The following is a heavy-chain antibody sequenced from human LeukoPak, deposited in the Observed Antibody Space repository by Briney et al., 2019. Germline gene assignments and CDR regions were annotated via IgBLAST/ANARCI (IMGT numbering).Heavy chain of an antibody. Sequence: SETLSLTCAVYGGSFSGYYWNWIRQPPGKGLEWIGEINHSGSTNYNPSLKSRVTISVDTSKNQFSLKLSSVTAADTAVYYCARGKGYSGSWRCWGQGTLVTVSS. D-gene: IGHD6-13*01. V-gene: IGHV4-34*01. CDR1: GGSFSGYY. CDR2: INHSGST. CDR3: ARGKGYSGSWRC. J-gene: IGHJ4*02.